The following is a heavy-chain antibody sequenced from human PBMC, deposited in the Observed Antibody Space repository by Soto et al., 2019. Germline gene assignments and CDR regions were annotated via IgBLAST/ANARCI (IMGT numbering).Heavy chain of an antibody. CDR2: ISYDGSNK. D-gene: IGHD2-15*01. V-gene: IGHV3-30-3*01. Sequence: GGSLRLSCAASGFTFSSYALHWVRQAPGKGLEWVAVISYDGSNKYCADSVKGRFTISRDNSKNTLYLQMNSLRAEDTAVYYCARGYDLIYGMDVWGQGT. J-gene: IGHJ6*02. CDR1: GFTFSSYA. CDR3: ARGYDLIYGMDV.